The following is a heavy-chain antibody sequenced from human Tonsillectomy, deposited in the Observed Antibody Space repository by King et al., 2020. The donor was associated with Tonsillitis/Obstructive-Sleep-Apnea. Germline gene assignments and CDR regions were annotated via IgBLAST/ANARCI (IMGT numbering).Heavy chain of an antibody. CDR3: ARDVGGAPFDY. CDR2: IWSEGGTK. CDR1: CFTFSSCG. Sequence: VQLVESGGGVVQLGRSRRLSCAASCFTFSSCGMHWVRQAPGKGLEWVAVIWSEGGTKNYVDSVKGRFTISRDDSKITLYLQMNSLRAEDTAVYYCARDVGGAPFDYWGQGTLVTVSS. J-gene: IGHJ4*02. V-gene: IGHV3-33*01. D-gene: IGHD1-26*01.